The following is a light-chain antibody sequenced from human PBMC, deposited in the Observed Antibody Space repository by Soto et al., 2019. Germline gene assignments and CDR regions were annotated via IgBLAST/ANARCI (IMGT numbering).Light chain of an antibody. CDR1: RSDIGSYNL. V-gene: IGLV2-14*02. Sequence: QSALTQPASVSGSPGQSITISCTGTRSDIGSYNLVSWYQQHPGKAPKLIIYDVSFRPSGISDRFSGSKSGNTASLTISGLQSEDEADYFCLTYTGSSTSVGGGTKLTVL. CDR2: DVS. J-gene: IGLJ2*01. CDR3: LTYTGSSTS.